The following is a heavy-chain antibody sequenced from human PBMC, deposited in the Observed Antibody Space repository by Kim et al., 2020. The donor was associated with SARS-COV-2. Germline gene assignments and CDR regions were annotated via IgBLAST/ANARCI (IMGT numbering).Heavy chain of an antibody. J-gene: IGHJ4*02. Sequence: GGSLRLSCAASGLTFSSYAMSWVRQAPGKGLEWVSAISGSGGSTYCADSVKGRFTISRDNSKNTLYLQMNSLRAEDTVVYYCAKDRGSYFPYIDYWGQGTLVTVSS. CDR1: GLTFSSYA. CDR2: ISGSGGST. V-gene: IGHV3-23*01. CDR3: AKDRGSYFPYIDY. D-gene: IGHD1-26*01.